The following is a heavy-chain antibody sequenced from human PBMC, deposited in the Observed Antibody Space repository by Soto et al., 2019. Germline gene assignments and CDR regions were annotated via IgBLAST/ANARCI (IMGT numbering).Heavy chain of an antibody. CDR3: ARDLGTVTTSWFDP. J-gene: IGHJ5*02. Sequence: PGGSLRLSCAASGFTFSSYERNWVRQAPGKGLEWVSYISSSGSTIYYADSVKGRFTISRDNAKNSLYLQMNSLRAEDTAVYYCARDLGTVTTSWFDPWGQGTLVTVSS. CDR2: ISSSGSTI. CDR1: GFTFSSYE. V-gene: IGHV3-48*03. D-gene: IGHD4-17*01.